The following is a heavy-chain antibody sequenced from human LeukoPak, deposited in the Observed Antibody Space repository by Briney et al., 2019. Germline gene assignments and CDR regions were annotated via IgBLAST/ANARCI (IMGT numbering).Heavy chain of an antibody. Sequence: GASVKVSCKASGYTFTSYDINWVRQATGQGLEWMGWMNPNSGNTGYAQKFQGRVTMTRNTSISTAYMELSSLRSEDTAVYYCARGSITMVRGVTISLWYFDLWGRGTLVTVSS. CDR3: ARGSITMVRGVTISLWYFDL. V-gene: IGHV1-8*01. CDR2: MNPNSGNT. J-gene: IGHJ2*01. CDR1: GYTFTSYD. D-gene: IGHD3-10*01.